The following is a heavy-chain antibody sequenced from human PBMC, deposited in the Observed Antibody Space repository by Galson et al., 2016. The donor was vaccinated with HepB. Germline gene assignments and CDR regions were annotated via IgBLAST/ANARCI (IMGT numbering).Heavy chain of an antibody. Sequence: ETLSLTCVVSDGSLTSYYWSWIRQPPGKGLEWFWEINHSGSTKYQSSLKSRVTISVETSKREVSLKVSSVTAANSDVYYCARSTTYYGMDVWGKGTTVTVSS. D-gene: IGHD2/OR15-2a*01. V-gene: IGHV4-34*01. CDR2: INHSGST. CDR1: DGSLTSYY. CDR3: ARSTTYYGMDV. J-gene: IGHJ6*04.